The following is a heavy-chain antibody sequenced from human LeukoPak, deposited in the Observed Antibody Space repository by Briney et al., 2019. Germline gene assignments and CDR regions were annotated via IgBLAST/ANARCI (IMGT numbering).Heavy chain of an antibody. CDR3: ARQRVASGGYYYYYMDV. CDR1: GYSISSGYY. CDR2: IYYSGST. Sequence: SETLSLTCAVSGYSISSGYYWGWIRQPPGKGLEWIGSIYYSGSTYYNPSLKSRVTISVDTSKNQFSLKLSSVTAADTAVYYCARQRVASGGYYYYYMDVWGKGTTVTVSS. D-gene: IGHD3-16*01. J-gene: IGHJ6*03. V-gene: IGHV4-38-2*01.